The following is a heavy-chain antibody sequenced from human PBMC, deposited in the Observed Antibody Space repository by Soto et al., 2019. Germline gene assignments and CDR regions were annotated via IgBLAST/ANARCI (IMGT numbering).Heavy chain of an antibody. Sequence: LRLSCAASGFTFTSYAMTWVRQAPGKGLEWVSAISGSGVSTYYADSVKGRFTISRDNAKNTLYLQMDSLRAEDTALYYCAKEGPSSSHTSGWYGYWGQGTLVTVSS. V-gene: IGHV3-23*01. CDR2: ISGSGVST. CDR1: GFTFTSYA. J-gene: IGHJ4*02. D-gene: IGHD6-19*01. CDR3: AKEGPSSSHTSGWYGY.